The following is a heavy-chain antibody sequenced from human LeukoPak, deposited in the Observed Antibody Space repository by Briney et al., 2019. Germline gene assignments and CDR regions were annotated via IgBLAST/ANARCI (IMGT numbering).Heavy chain of an antibody. D-gene: IGHD5-24*01. J-gene: IGHJ4*02. V-gene: IGHV3-30-3*01. CDR3: ARGSHGAVDY. CDR2: ISYDGSNK. CDR1: GFTFSSYA. Sequence: GGSLRLSCAASGFTFSSYAMHWVRQAPGKGLEWVAVISYDGSNKYYADSVKGRFTISRDNSKNTLYLQMNSLRAEDTAVYYCARGSHGAVDYWGQGTLVTVSS.